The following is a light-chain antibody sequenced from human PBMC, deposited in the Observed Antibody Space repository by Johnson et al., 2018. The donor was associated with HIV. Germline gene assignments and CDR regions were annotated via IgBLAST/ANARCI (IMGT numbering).Light chain of an antibody. J-gene: IGLJ1*01. CDR3: ATWDSSLSAYV. CDR2: ETN. V-gene: IGLV1-51*02. CDR1: SSNIGNNY. Sequence: GSSSNIGNNYVSWYQQLPGTAPKLLIYETNKRPSGIPDRFSGSKSGTSATLGITGLQTGDEADYYCATWDSSLSAYVFGTGTKVTVL.